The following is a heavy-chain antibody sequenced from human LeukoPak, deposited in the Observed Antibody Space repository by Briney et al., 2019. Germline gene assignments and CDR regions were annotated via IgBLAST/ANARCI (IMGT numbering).Heavy chain of an antibody. CDR2: IFYSGST. D-gene: IGHD3-16*02. CDR1: GDSISSSSYY. Sequence: SETLSLTCTVSGDSISSSSYYWGWIRQPPGKGLGWIGTIFYSGSTYYNPSLKSRVTISVDTSKNQFSLKLSSVTAADTAIYYCARDGDDYVWGSYRTIDYWGQGTLVTVSS. J-gene: IGHJ4*02. V-gene: IGHV4-39*07. CDR3: ARDGDDYVWGSYRTIDY.